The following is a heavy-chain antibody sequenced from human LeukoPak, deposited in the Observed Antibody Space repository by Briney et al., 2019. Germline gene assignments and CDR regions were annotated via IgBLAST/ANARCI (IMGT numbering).Heavy chain of an antibody. V-gene: IGHV4-59*08. D-gene: IGHD5-18*01. CDR3: ARLPGYSYGINAFDI. CDR2: IYYSGST. CDR1: GGSISLYY. Sequence: SETLSLTCSVSGGSISLYYWSWIRQPPGKGLEWIGYIYYSGSTNYNPSLKSRVTISVDTSKNQFSLKLSSVTAADTAVYYCARLPGYSYGINAFDIWGQGTMVTVSS. J-gene: IGHJ3*02.